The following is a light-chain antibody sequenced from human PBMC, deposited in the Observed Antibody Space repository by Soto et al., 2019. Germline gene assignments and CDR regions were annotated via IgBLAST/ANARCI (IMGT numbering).Light chain of an antibody. V-gene: IGKV1-8*01. Sequence: AIRMTQSPSSFSASTGDRVTITCRASQGISIDLAWYHQKPGKAPKLLIYAASTLRSGVPSSFSGSGSGTDFNLTICCLQSEDFATYDCQQYYSYPQTFGQGTKVEIK. CDR2: AAS. CDR1: QGISID. CDR3: QQYYSYPQT. J-gene: IGKJ1*01.